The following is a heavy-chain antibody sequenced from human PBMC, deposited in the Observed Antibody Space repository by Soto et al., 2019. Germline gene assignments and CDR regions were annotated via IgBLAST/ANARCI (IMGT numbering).Heavy chain of an antibody. CDR1: GYTFTSYY. D-gene: IGHD2-15*01. V-gene: IGHV1-46*01. J-gene: IGHJ6*02. Sequence: QVQLVQSGAEVKKPGASVKVSCKASGYTFTSYYMHWVRQAPGQGLEWMGLINPSGGSTSYAQKFQGRVTMTRDTSTSTVYMELSSLRSEDTAVYYCARDLGYCSGGSCPRYYYYYGMDVWGQGTTVTVSS. CDR3: ARDLGYCSGGSCPRYYYYYGMDV. CDR2: INPSGGST.